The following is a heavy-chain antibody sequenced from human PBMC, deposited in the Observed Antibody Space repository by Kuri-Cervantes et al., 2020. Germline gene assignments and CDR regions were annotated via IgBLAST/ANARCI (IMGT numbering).Heavy chain of an antibody. V-gene: IGHV3-74*01. CDR2: INSDGSST. Sequence: GGSLRLSCLASGFTLSRNWMHWVRQAPGKGLVWVSRINSDGSSTSYADSVKGRFTISRDNAKNSLYLQMNSLRAEDTAVYYCARDPRYSSSLGDYWGQGTLVTVSS. CDR3: ARDPRYSSSLGDY. J-gene: IGHJ4*02. CDR1: GFTLSRNW. D-gene: IGHD6-6*01.